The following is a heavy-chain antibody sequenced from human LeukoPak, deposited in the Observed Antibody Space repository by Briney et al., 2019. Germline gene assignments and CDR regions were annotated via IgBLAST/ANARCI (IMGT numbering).Heavy chain of an antibody. CDR3: AKGSSGSYNDY. Sequence: GGSHRLSCAASAFTLTNYAMSWVRQAPGKGLEWVAAISDSGGSTYYADSVRGRFTISRDNSKSTLYLQMNSLRVEDTAVYYCAKGSSGSYNDYWGQGTLGTVSS. CDR1: AFTLTNYA. D-gene: IGHD6-19*01. V-gene: IGHV3-23*01. J-gene: IGHJ4*02. CDR2: ISDSGGST.